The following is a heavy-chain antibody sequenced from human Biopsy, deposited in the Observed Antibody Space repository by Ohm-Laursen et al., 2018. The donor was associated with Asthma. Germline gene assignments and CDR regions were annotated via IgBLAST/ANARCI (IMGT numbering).Heavy chain of an antibody. CDR1: GFTFSNYG. Sequence: SLRLSCTATGFTFSNYGMHWVRQAPGKGLEWVAVIAYDGSKKYYADSVKGRFTISRDSSRNTLYLQLSTLRVEDTAVYFCAKITTDRQKANNWFDPWGQGTLVTVSS. CDR2: IAYDGSKK. J-gene: IGHJ5*02. V-gene: IGHV3-30*18. CDR3: AKITTDRQKANNWFDP. D-gene: IGHD3-22*01.